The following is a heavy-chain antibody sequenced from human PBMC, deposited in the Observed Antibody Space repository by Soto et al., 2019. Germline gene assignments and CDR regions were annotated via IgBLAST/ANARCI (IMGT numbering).Heavy chain of an antibody. J-gene: IGHJ6*02. Sequence: QDHLVQSGAAVKKPASSVKISCRSTGGTFSTYAFSWVRQAPGQGLEWMGGIIPMFATPIYAQKYQGRVTITADDSTGTAYMEVTSLRSNDTAVYFCARGEYDVVVMAGTSRGYQHAYAGMDVLGQGTSVTVSS. D-gene: IGHD2-15*01. CDR3: ARGEYDVVVMAGTSRGYQHAYAGMDV. CDR2: IIPMFATP. V-gene: IGHV1-69*12. CDR1: GGTFSTYA.